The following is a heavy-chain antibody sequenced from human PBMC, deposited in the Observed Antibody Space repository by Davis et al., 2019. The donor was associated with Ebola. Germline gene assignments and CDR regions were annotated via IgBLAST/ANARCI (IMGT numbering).Heavy chain of an antibody. J-gene: IGHJ3*02. CDR3: ARDLGIFGVVKAFDI. CDR1: GYTFTSYG. Sequence: ASVKVSCKASGYTFTSYGISWVRQAPGQGLEWMGWISAYNGNTNYAQKLQGRVTMTTDTSTSTAYMELRSLRSDDTAVYYCARDLGIFGVVKAFDIWGQGTMVTVSS. CDR2: ISAYNGNT. V-gene: IGHV1-18*04. D-gene: IGHD3-3*01.